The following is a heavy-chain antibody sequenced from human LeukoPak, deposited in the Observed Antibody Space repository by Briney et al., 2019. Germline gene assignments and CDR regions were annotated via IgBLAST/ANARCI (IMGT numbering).Heavy chain of an antibody. D-gene: IGHD3-16*02. CDR1: GGSFSGYY. V-gene: IGHV4-34*09. CDR3: ARVAFGGVIAALFDY. CDR2: INHSGST. Sequence: ASETLSLTCAVYGGSFSGYYWSWIRQPPGKGLEWIGEINHSGSTNYNPSLKSRVTISVDTSKNQFSLKLSSVTAADTAVYYCARVAFGGVIAALFDYWAREPWSPSPQ. J-gene: IGHJ4*02.